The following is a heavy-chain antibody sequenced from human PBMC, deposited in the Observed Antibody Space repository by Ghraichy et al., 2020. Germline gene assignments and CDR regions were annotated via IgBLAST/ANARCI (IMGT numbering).Heavy chain of an antibody. J-gene: IGHJ5*02. D-gene: IGHD4-23*01. CDR3: ARGHQLRWDGEWFDP. V-gene: IGHV4-59*01. CDR1: GGSISSYY. CDR2: IYYSGST. Sequence: SETLSLTCTVSGGSISSYYWSWIRQPPGKGLECIGYIYYSGSTNYNPSLKSRVTISVDTSKNQFSLKLSSVTAADTSVYYCARGHQLRWDGEWFDPWGQGTLVTVSS.